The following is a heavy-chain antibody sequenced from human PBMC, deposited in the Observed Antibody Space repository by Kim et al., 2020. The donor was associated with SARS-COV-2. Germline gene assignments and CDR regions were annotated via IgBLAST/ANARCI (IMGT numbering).Heavy chain of an antibody. J-gene: IGHJ3*02. D-gene: IGHD3-22*01. V-gene: IGHV3-30*01. CDR3: AGEDSSGYYPGAFDI. Sequence: ESVKGRLTISRENSKNTLYLQMNSLRAEDTAVYYCAGEDSSGYYPGAFDIWGQGTMVTVSS.